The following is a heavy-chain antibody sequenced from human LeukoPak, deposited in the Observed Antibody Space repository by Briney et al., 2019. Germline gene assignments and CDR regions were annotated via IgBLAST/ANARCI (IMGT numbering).Heavy chain of an antibody. CDR1: SFTFSNYS. Sequence: GGSLRLSCAASSFTFSNYSMHWVRQAPGKGLQFVSGITSDGGSIDYADSVRGRFTISRDNSKNTLYLRMTSLRVEDTALYYCVTVMYGSGSDYWGPGTLVTVSS. D-gene: IGHD3-10*01. CDR2: ITSDGGSI. J-gene: IGHJ4*02. V-gene: IGHV3-64D*06. CDR3: VTVMYGSGSDY.